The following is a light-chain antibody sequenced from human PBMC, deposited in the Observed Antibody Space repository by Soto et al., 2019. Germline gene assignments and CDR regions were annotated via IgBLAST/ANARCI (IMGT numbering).Light chain of an antibody. J-gene: IGKJ5*01. CDR1: QSVSVY. Sequence: EIVLTQSPATLSLSTGERATLSCRASQSVSVYLAWYQQKTGQAPRLLIYDASNRAAGIPARFSGSGSGTDFTLTVSSLEPEDFAVYYCQQRAQWPITFGQVTRLEIK. V-gene: IGKV3-11*01. CDR3: QQRAQWPIT. CDR2: DAS.